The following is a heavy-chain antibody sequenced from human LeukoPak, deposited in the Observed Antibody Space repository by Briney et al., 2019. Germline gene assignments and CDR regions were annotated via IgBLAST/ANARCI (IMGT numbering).Heavy chain of an antibody. J-gene: IGHJ3*02. CDR1: GFTFSNFG. Sequence: GGSLRLSCAASGFTFSNFGMHWVRQAPGKGLEWVAFIRYDGSNKYSAASVKGRFTISRDNSKNTLYLQMNSLRPEDTAVYYCAKDKLMVYTITERMTTIPGAFDIWGQGTMVTVSS. V-gene: IGHV3-30*02. D-gene: IGHD2-8*01. CDR3: AKDKLMVYTITERMTTIPGAFDI. CDR2: IRYDGSNK.